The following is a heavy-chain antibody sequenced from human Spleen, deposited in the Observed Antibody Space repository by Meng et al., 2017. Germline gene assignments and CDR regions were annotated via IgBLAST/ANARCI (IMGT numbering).Heavy chain of an antibody. D-gene: IGHD6-13*01. Sequence: GGSLRLSCTASGFTFSSYAMSWVRQAPGKGLEWVSAISGSGGSTYYADSVKGRFTISRDNSKNTLYLQMNRLRAEDTAVYYCAKEAYSSSWYRYYGMDVWGQGTTVTVSS. CDR3: AKEAYSSSWYRYYGMDV. CDR1: GFTFSSYA. J-gene: IGHJ6*02. V-gene: IGHV3-23*01. CDR2: ISGSGGST.